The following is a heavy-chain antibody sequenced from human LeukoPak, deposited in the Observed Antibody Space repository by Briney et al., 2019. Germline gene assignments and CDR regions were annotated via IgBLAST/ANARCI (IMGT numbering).Heavy chain of an antibody. V-gene: IGHV3-30-3*01. CDR2: VSFDGSNK. CDR1: GFTFSSFV. J-gene: IGHJ3*02. D-gene: IGHD2-2*01. CDR3: TRSRVVVDAFDI. Sequence: PGGSLRLSCAASGFTFSSFVMHWVGQAPGKGLEWLAVVSFDGSNKYYAESVKGRFTISRDNSKNTLYLQMSSLRTEDTAVYYCTRSRVVVDAFDIWGQGTMVSVSS.